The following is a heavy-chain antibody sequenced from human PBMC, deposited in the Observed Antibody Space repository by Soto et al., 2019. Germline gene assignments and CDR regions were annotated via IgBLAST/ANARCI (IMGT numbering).Heavy chain of an antibody. CDR2: IYYSGST. V-gene: IGHV4-30-4*01. CDR1: GGSISSGDYY. D-gene: IGHD2-15*01. Sequence: KTSETLSLTCAVSGGSISSGDYYWSWIRQPPGKGQEWIGYIYYSGSTYYNPSLKSRVTISVDTSKNQFSLKLSSVTAADTAVYYCARVGGRDLGYCSGGSCWPFDYWGQGTLVTVSS. CDR3: ARVGGRDLGYCSGGSCWPFDY. J-gene: IGHJ4*02.